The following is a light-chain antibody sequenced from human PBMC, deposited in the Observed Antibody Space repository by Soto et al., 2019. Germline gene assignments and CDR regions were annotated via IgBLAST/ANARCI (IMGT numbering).Light chain of an antibody. V-gene: IGKV3-20*01. CDR2: DAS. CDR1: QSVTNSY. CDR3: QQYGRSLT. Sequence: EIVSTQSPGTLSLSPGERATLSCRASQSVTNSYLAWYQQKPGQAPRLFIYDASRRATGIPDRFSGSGSGTDFTLTISRLQPEDFAVYYCQQYGRSLTFGGGTKVEIK. J-gene: IGKJ4*01.